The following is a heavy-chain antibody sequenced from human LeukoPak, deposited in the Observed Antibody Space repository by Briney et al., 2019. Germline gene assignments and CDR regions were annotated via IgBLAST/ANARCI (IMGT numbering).Heavy chain of an antibody. CDR1: GYTFTCYD. V-gene: IGHV1-8*01. CDR2: MNPNSGNT. D-gene: IGHD3-10*01. CDR3: AREWNGSGSYCWFDP. J-gene: IGHJ5*02. Sequence: ASVKVSCKASGYTFTCYDINWVRQATGQGLEWMGWMNPNSGNTGYAQKFQGRVTMTRNTSISTAYMELSSLRSEDTAVYYCAREWNGSGSYCWFDPWGQGTLVTVSS.